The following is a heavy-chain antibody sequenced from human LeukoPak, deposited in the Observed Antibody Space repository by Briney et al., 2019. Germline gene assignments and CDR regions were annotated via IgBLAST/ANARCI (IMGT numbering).Heavy chain of an antibody. CDR3: ARELGMATGGFDY. CDR1: GLTFSNYG. V-gene: IGHV3-23*01. D-gene: IGHD5-24*01. CDR2: ISSTGGTT. J-gene: IGHJ4*02. Sequence: GGTLRLSCVASGLTFSNYGISWVRQAPGKGLEWVSAISSTGGTTYYADSVKGHFTISRDNSKNTLYLQMNSLRAEDTAVYYCARELGMATGGFDYWGQGSLVTVSS.